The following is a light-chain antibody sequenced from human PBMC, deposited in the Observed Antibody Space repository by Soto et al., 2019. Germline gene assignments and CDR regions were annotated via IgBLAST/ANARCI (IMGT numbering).Light chain of an antibody. Sequence: QSALTQPASVSGSPGQSITFSCTGTSNDIGGYNYVSWYQQHPGKAPKLLIFYVSNRPSGVSYRFSGSKSGNTASLTISGLQAEDEADYYCSSYTSSSTLVFGGGTKLTVL. CDR2: YVS. J-gene: IGLJ2*01. CDR3: SSYTSSSTLV. V-gene: IGLV2-14*01. CDR1: SNDIGGYNY.